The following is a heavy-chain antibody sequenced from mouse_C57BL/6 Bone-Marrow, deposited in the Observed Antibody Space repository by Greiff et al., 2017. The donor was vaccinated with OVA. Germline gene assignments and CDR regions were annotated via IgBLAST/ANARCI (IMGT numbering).Heavy chain of an antibody. V-gene: IGHV1-81*01. D-gene: IGHD1-1*01. Sequence: QVQLQQSGAELARPGASVKLSCKASGYTFTSYGISWVKQRTGQGLEWIGENYPRSGNTYYNEKFKGKATLTADKSSSTAYMELRSLTSEDSAVYFCARSAHYYGSPWYFDVWGTGTTVTVSS. CDR1: GYTFTSYG. J-gene: IGHJ1*03. CDR3: ARSAHYYGSPWYFDV. CDR2: NYPRSGNT.